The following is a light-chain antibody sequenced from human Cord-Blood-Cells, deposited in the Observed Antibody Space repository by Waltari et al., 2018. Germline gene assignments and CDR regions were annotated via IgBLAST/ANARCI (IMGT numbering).Light chain of an antibody. J-gene: IGKJ5*01. CDR1: QSVLYSSNNKNY. V-gene: IGKV4-1*01. Sequence: DIVMTQSPDSLAVSLGERATINCKSSQSVLYSSNNKNYLAWYQQKPGQPPKLLIYWASTRESGVPDRFSGRGSGTDFTLTISSLQAEDVAVYYCQQYYSTLPITFGQGTRLEIK. CDR2: WAS. CDR3: QQYYSTLPIT.